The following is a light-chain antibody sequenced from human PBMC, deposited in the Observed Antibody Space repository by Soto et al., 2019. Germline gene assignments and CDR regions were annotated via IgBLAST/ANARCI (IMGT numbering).Light chain of an antibody. V-gene: IGKV3-15*01. CDR1: QSVDID. J-gene: IGKJ4*01. CDR3: QQYNSWPLT. Sequence: EIVMTQSPATLSVSPGERATLSCRAGQSVDIDLAWYQQKPGQAPRLLIYGASTRATGLPARFSGSGSETEFTLTISSLQSEDFAVYYCQQYNSWPLTFGGGTKVDI. CDR2: GAS.